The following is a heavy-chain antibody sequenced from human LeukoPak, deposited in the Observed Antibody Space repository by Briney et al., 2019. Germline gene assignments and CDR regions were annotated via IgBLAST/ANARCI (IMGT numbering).Heavy chain of an antibody. D-gene: IGHD6-19*01. CDR1: GGSFSGYY. CDR3: ARGSGPSSGYDYGYSSGWSHYFDY. V-gene: IGHV4-34*01. J-gene: IGHJ4*02. Sequence: SETLSLTCAVYGGSFSGYYWSWIRQPPGKGLEWIGEINHSGSTNYNPSLKSRVTISVDTSKNQFSLKLSSVTAADTAVYYCARGSGPSSGYDYGYSSGWSHYFDYWGQGTLVTVSS. CDR2: INHSGST.